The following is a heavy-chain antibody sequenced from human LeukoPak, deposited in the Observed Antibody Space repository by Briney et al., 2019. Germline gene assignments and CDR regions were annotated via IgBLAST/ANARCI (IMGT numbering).Heavy chain of an antibody. J-gene: IGHJ4*02. CDR2: IYYSGST. Sequence: SETLSLTCTVSGGSISPYYWSWTRQPPGKGLEWIAYIYYSGSTNYNPSLKSRVIVSVDTSKNQFSLNLSSVTAADTAVYYCARFPGGRFDYWGQGTLVTVSS. CDR3: ARFPGGRFDY. V-gene: IGHV4-59*01. CDR1: GGSISPYY. D-gene: IGHD1-26*01.